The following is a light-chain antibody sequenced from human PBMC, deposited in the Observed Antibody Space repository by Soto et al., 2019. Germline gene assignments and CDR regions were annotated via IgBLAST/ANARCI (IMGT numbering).Light chain of an antibody. J-gene: IGKJ1*01. CDR3: QQYDNWPWT. CDR1: QSVSSN. CDR2: GAS. Sequence: EIVMTQSPATLSVSPWERATLSCRASQSVSSNLAWYQQRPGQAPRLLIYGASARATGFPARFSASGSGTEFILTISSLQYEDFAVYYCQQYDNWPWTFGRGTKVDIK. V-gene: IGKV3-15*01.